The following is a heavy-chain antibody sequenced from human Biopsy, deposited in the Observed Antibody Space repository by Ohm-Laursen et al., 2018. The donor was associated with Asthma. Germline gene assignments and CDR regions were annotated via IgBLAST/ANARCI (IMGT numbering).Heavy chain of an antibody. J-gene: IGHJ6*02. CDR3: ARAVDYSHYYGIDV. CDR2: ISVYNGNT. CDR1: GYTFNSAG. V-gene: IGHV1-18*01. Sequence: ATVKISCKISGYTFNSAGITWVRQAPGQGLEWMGWISVYNGNTKVAQKLQDKVTMITDTSTSTAYMELRSLRSDDTAVYFCARAVDYSHYYGIDVWGQGTTVTVS. D-gene: IGHD3-10*01.